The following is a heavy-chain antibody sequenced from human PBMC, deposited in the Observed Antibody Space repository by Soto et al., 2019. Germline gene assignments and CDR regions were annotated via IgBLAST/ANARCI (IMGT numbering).Heavy chain of an antibody. CDR3: AMASRGNYYYYGMDV. D-gene: IGHD3-16*01. V-gene: IGHV3-11*01. CDR1: GFTFSGYY. CDR2: ISSSGSTI. Sequence: GSLRLSCAASGFTFSGYYLSWVRQAPGKGLGGVSYISSSGSTIYYADSVKGRFTISRDNAKNSLYLQMNSLRAEHTAVYYCAMASRGNYYYYGMDVWGQGTTVTVSS. J-gene: IGHJ6*02.